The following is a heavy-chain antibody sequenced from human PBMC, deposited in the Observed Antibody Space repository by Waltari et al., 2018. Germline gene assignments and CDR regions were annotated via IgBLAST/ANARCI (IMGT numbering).Heavy chain of an antibody. CDR2: MSGRGGGT. V-gene: IGHV3-23*01. CDR3: AKDSGNWGYAFDI. Sequence: EVQLLESGGGLVQPGGSQRLSCAASGFTFNSYAMSWVRQAPGKGREWVSAMSGRGGGTYYAEVVKGRFTIARDNSKNTLHLQMNSLRGDDTAVYYCAKDSGNWGYAFDIWGQGTKVTVSS. J-gene: IGHJ3*02. CDR1: GFTFNSYA. D-gene: IGHD7-27*01.